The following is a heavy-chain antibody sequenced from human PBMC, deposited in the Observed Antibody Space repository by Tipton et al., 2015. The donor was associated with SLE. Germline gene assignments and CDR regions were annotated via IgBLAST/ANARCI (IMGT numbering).Heavy chain of an antibody. CDR3: ARVVRYFDWPYASDI. J-gene: IGHJ3*02. CDR1: GGSISSINYY. D-gene: IGHD3-9*01. CDR2: IYYSGST. V-gene: IGHV4-39*07. Sequence: TLSLTCTVSGGSISSINYYWGWTRQPPGKGLEWIGSIYYSGSTYYNPSLKSRVTISVDKSKNQFSLKLSSVTTADTAVYYCARVVRYFDWPYASDIWGQGTMVTDSS.